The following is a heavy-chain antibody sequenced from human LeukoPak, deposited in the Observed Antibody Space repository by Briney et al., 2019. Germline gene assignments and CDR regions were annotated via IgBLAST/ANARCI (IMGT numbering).Heavy chain of an antibody. CDR2: IYTSGST. Sequence: SQTLSLTCTLSAGSLTTGSYYWSWIRHPAGKGLEWIGRIYTSGSTNYNPSLKSRVTISVDTSKHQFSLKLSSVTAADTAVYYCAVVPAADYYYYYYMDVWGKGTTVTVSS. V-gene: IGHV4-61*02. D-gene: IGHD2-2*01. CDR1: AGSLTTGSYY. J-gene: IGHJ6*03. CDR3: AVVPAADYYYYYYMDV.